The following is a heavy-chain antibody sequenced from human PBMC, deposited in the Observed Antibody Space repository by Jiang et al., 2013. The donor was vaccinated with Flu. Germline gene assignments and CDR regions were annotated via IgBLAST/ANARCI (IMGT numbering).Heavy chain of an antibody. CDR3: AGSYCGGDCYSMFGYSYYGMDV. D-gene: IGHD2-21*02. CDR2: IHNSGTT. Sequence: GPGLVKPSETLSLTCTVSSGSISSHYWSWIRQPPGKGLEWIGYIHNSGTTNYNPSLKSRVTISIDTSTNQFSLKLISVTAPDTAVYYCAGSYCGGDCYSMFGYSYYGMDVWGQGTTVTV. V-gene: IGHV4-59*08. CDR1: SGSISSHY. J-gene: IGHJ6*02.